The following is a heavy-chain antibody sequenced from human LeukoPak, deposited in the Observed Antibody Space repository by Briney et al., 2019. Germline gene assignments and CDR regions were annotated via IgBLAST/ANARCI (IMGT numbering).Heavy chain of an antibody. J-gene: IGHJ4*02. V-gene: IGHV3-21*01. D-gene: IGHD2-15*01. CDR3: ARVDWRYCSGGSCYFYYFDY. Sequence: PGGSLRLSCAASGFTFSSYTMNWVRQAPGKGLEWVSSISSGSSYIYYADSVKGRFTISRDNAKNSLYLQMNSLRAEDTAVYYCARVDWRYCSGGSCYFYYFDYWGQGTLVTVSS. CDR2: ISSGSSYI. CDR1: GFTFSSYT.